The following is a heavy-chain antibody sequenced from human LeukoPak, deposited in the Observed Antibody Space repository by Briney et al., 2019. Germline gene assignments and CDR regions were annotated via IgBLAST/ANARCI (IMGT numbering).Heavy chain of an antibody. CDR2: INPSGGST. Sequence: ASVKVSCKASGYTFTSYDINWVRQAPGQGLEWMGIINPSGGSTSYAQKFQGRVTMTRDTSTSTVYMELSGLRSEDTAVYYCARGSGAAAGSPFDYWGQGTLVTVSS. CDR1: GYTFTSYD. V-gene: IGHV1-46*01. J-gene: IGHJ4*02. D-gene: IGHD6-13*01. CDR3: ARGSGAAAGSPFDY.